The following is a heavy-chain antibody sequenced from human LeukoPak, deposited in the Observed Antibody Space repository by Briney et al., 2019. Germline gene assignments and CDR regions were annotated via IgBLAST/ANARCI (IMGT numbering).Heavy chain of an antibody. CDR3: ARDLGGDTATVY. D-gene: IGHD5-18*01. CDR2: IYSGGET. J-gene: IGHJ4*02. CDR1: GFXVSSNY. V-gene: IGHV3-66*01. Sequence: GGSLRLSCAASGFXVSSNYINWVRQAPGKGLEWVSVIYSGGETYYADSVKGRFTISRDNSKNTVFLQMNSLRVDDTAVYHCARDLGGDTATVYWGQGTLVTVSS.